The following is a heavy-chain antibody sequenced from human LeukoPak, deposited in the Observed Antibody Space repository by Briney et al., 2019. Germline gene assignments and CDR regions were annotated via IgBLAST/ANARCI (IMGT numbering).Heavy chain of an antibody. CDR2: ISSSSSYI. D-gene: IGHD2-2*01. V-gene: IGHV3-21*01. CDR1: GFTFISYS. J-gene: IGHJ5*02. CDR3: ARTLVPAAMSNNWFDP. Sequence: PGGSLRLSCAASGFTFISYSMNWVRQAPGKGLEWVSSISSSSSYIYYADSVKGRFTISRDNAKNSLYLQMNSLRAEDTAVYYCARTLVPAAMSNNWFDPWGQGTLVTVSS.